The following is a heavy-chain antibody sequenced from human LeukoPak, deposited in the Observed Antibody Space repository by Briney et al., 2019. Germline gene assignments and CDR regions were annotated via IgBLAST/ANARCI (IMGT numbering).Heavy chain of an antibody. V-gene: IGHV3-23*01. CDR2: ISGSGGIT. CDR1: GFTFSTFA. CDR3: AARPGEVAVPFEY. D-gene: IGHD2-15*01. J-gene: IGHJ4*02. Sequence: PPGGSLRLSCAASGFTFSTFAMTRVRQAPGKGLEWVSLISGSGGITYYADSVNGRFTISRDNSKNTLYLQMHSLRAEDTAVYYCAARPGEVAVPFEYWGQGTLVTVSS.